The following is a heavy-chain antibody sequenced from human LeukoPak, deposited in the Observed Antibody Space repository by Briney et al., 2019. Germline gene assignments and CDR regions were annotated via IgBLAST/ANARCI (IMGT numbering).Heavy chain of an antibody. V-gene: IGHV3-30*18. CDR2: ISYDGSNK. CDR1: GFSFCDYG. Sequence: VGSLRLSCVHPGFSFCDYGMHGVRQAPGKGLEWVAVISYDGSNKYYADSVKGRFTISRDNSKNTLYLQMNSLRAEDTALYYCAKSGCGNPSCYVNYWGQGTLVTVSS. J-gene: IGHJ4*02. CDR3: AKSGCGNPSCYVNY. D-gene: IGHD2-2*01.